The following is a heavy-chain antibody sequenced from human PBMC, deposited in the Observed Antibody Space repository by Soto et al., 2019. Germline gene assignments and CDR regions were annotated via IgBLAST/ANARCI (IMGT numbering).Heavy chain of an antibody. CDR1: GVSISIPNW. J-gene: IGHJ3*02. V-gene: IGHV4-4*02. CDR2: IDHSGTT. CDR3: ARGKFYAFDI. Sequence: QVQLQESGPGLVKPSGTLSLTCAVSGVSISIPNWWAWVRQAPGKGLEWIGQIDHSGTTNYNPSLNSRVPISLDSSENRFPLRLTSVAAADRAVYFCARGKFYAFDIWGQATMVTVSS.